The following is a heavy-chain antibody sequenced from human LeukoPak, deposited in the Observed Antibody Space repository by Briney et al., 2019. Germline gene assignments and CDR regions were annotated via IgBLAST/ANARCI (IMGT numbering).Heavy chain of an antibody. CDR1: GFTFSSYE. V-gene: IGHV3-48*03. D-gene: IGHD3-22*01. J-gene: IGHJ4*02. CDR3: ARDRNYYDSSGYYYPYYFDY. Sequence: PGGSLRLSCAASGFTFSSYEMNWVRQAPGKGLEWVSYISSSGSTICYADSVKGRFTISRDNAKNSLYLQMNSLRAEDTAVYYCARDRNYYDSSGYYYPYYFDYWGQGTLVTVSS. CDR2: ISSSGSTI.